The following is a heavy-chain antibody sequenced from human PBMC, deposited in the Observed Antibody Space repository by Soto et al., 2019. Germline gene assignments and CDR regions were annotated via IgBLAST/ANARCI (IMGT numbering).Heavy chain of an antibody. CDR1: GFTFSNAW. J-gene: IGHJ4*02. Sequence: EVQLVESGGGLVKPGGSLRLSCAASGFTFSNAWMNWVRQAPGKGLEWVGRIKSKTDGGTTDYAAPVEGRFTISRDDSKNTLYLQMNSLKTEDTAVYYCTTALDYYDSSGYPGYWGQGTLVTVSS. CDR3: TTALDYYDSSGYPGY. D-gene: IGHD3-22*01. CDR2: IKSKTDGGTT. V-gene: IGHV3-15*07.